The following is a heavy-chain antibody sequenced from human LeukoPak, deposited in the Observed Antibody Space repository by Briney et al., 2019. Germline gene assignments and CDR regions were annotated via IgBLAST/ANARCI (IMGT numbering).Heavy chain of an antibody. Sequence: SETLSLTCTVSGGSISWTSYYWGWIRQPPGKGLELIGSFYYNGSTYYSPSLKSRATISAEASKNQFSLKLSSVTAADTAVFYCARHGMATIINWGQGTLVTVSS. V-gene: IGHV4-39*01. CDR3: ARHGMATIIN. CDR1: GGSISWTSYY. D-gene: IGHD5-24*01. CDR2: FYYNGST. J-gene: IGHJ4*02.